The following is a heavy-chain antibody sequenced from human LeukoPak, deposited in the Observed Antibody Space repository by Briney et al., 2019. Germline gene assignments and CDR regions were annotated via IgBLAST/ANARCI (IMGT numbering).Heavy chain of an antibody. Sequence: SEALSLTCAVYGGSFSGYYWSWIRQPPGKGLEWIGEINHSGSTNYNPSLKSRVTISVDTSKNQFSLKLSSVTAADTAVYYCARGLPPDYWGQGTLVTVSS. V-gene: IGHV4-34*01. CDR3: ARGLPPDY. J-gene: IGHJ4*02. CDR2: INHSGST. CDR1: GGSFSGYY.